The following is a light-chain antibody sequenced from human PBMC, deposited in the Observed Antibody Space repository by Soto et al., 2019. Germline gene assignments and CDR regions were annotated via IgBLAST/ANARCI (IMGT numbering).Light chain of an antibody. CDR1: SANIGSNS. J-gene: IGLJ1*01. CDR3: ASWDSSLRAGV. V-gene: IGLV1-51*01. CDR2: DND. Sequence: QSVLTQPPSVSAAPGQKVTISCSGSSANIGSNSASWYQQLPGTAPKLLICDNDKRPSGISDRFSGSKSGPSATLDITGLQTGDEADYYCASWDSSLRAGVFGAGTKVTVL.